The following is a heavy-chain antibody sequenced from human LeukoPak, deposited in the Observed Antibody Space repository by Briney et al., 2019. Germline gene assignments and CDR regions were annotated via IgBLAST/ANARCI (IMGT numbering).Heavy chain of an antibody. V-gene: IGHV7-4-1*02. Sequence: GSVKVSCKASGYTFTSYAMNWVRQAPGQGLEWMGWINTNTGNPTYAQGFTGRFVFSLDTSVSTAYLQISSLKAEDTAVYYCARDQLGYSYGLNPQDYWGQGTLVTVSS. CDR1: GYTFTSYA. J-gene: IGHJ4*02. CDR3: ARDQLGYSYGLNPQDY. CDR2: INTNTGNP. D-gene: IGHD5-18*01.